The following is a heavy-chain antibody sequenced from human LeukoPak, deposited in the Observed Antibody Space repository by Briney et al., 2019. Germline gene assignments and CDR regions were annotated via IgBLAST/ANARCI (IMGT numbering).Heavy chain of an antibody. CDR3: ARDGPQYGYGARPWYFDY. D-gene: IGHD5-18*01. V-gene: IGHV3-30*04. J-gene: IGHJ4*02. CDR1: GFTFSSYA. CDR2: ISYDGSNK. Sequence: GGSLRLSCAASGFTFSSYAMHWVRQAPGKGLEWVAVISYDGSNKYYADSVKGRFTISRDNSKNTLYLQMNSLRAEDTAVYYCARDGPQYGYGARPWYFDYWGQGTLVTVSS.